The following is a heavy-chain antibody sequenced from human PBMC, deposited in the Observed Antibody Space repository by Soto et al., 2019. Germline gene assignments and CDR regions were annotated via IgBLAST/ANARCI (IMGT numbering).Heavy chain of an antibody. J-gene: IGHJ4*02. CDR1: GGSFIDDY. Sequence: PSETLSLTCAVYGGSFIDDYWSWIRQTPKEGLEWIGEINHSGSTNYNPSLKSRVTTSVHTSPQQLSLNLNSVTDADTAVYNCARRPKAMVVPNFWGQGTPVTVSS. CDR3: ARRPKAMVVPNF. D-gene: IGHD2-21*01. CDR2: INHSGST. V-gene: IGHV4-34*01.